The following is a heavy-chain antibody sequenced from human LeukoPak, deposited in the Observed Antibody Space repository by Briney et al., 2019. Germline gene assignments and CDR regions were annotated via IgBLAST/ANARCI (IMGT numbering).Heavy chain of an antibody. CDR1: GFTFTSSA. CDR2: IVVGSGNT. V-gene: IGHV1-58*01. D-gene: IGHD6-13*01. CDR3: ARDRSNNDY. Sequence: GTSVKVSCKASGFTFTSSAVQWVRQARGQRLEWIGWIVVGSGNTNFAQKFQGRVTMTTDTSTSTAYVELRSLTSDDTAVYYCARDRSNNDYWGQGTLVTVSS. J-gene: IGHJ4*02.